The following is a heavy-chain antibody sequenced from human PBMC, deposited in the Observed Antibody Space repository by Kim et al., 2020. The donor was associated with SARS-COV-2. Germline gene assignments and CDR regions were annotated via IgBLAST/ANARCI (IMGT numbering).Heavy chain of an antibody. J-gene: IGHJ4*02. Sequence: GESLKISCKGSGYSFTSYWIGWVRQMPGKGLEWMGIIYPGDSDTRYSPSFQGQVTISADKSISTAYLQWSSLKASDTAMYYCARHGQRSGSGSYYYADYWGQGTLVTVSS. CDR1: GYSFTSYW. D-gene: IGHD3-10*01. CDR2: IYPGDSDT. CDR3: ARHGQRSGSGSYYYADY. V-gene: IGHV5-51*01.